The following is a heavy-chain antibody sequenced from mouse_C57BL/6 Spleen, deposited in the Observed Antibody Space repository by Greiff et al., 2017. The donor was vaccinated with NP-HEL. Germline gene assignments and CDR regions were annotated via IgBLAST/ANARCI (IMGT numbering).Heavy chain of an antibody. J-gene: IGHJ2*01. CDR2: IYPRSGNT. CDR3: ARSYYYGSSLYYFDY. D-gene: IGHD1-1*01. V-gene: IGHV1-81*01. Sequence: VKLMESGAELARPGASVKLSCKASGYTFTSYGISWVKQRTGQGLEWIGEIYPRSGNTYYNEKLKGKATLTADKSSSTAYMELRSLTSEDSAVYFCARSYYYGSSLYYFDYWGQGTTLTVSS. CDR1: GYTFTSYG.